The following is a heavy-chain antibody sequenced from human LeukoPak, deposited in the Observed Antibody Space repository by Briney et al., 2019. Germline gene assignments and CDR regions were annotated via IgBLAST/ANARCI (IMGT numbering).Heavy chain of an antibody. CDR2: IYYSGST. CDR1: DGSISSTSYY. V-gene: IGHV4-39*01. D-gene: IGHD6-19*01. Sequence: SATLSLTCTVSDGSISSTSYYWGWIRQPPGKGLEWIGSIYYSGSTYYNPSLKSRVTISVDTSKNQFSLKLSSVTAADTAVYYCAALLDSSGWYWYFDLWGRGTLVTVSS. CDR3: AALLDSSGWYWYFDL. J-gene: IGHJ2*01.